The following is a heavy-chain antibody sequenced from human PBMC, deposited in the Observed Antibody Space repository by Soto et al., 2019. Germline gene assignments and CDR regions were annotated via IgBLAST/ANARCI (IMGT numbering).Heavy chain of an antibody. V-gene: IGHV5-10-1*01. CDR2: IDPSDSYT. CDR1: GYSFTSYW. Sequence: PGESLNIACKVSGYSFTSYWISWVRQMPGKGLEWMGRIDPSDSYTNYSPSFQGHVTISADKSIITAYLQWSSLKASDTAMYYCARWQFNYYGSGSYYPNNPYGMAVGGQGTTAPVSS. D-gene: IGHD3-10*01. CDR3: ARWQFNYYGSGSYYPNNPYGMAV. J-gene: IGHJ6*02.